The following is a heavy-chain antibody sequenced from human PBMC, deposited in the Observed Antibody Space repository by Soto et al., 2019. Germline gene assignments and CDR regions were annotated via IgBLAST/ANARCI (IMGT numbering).Heavy chain of an antibody. Sequence: ASVKVSCKASGYTFTSYGISWVRQAPGQGREWMGWISAYNGNTNYAQKLQGRVTMTTDTSTSTAYMELRSLRSDDTAVYYCARETEYYYGSGSQVPHWVGGLFSSVYYYYYGMDVWGQGTTVTVSS. V-gene: IGHV1-18*01. J-gene: IGHJ6*02. D-gene: IGHD3-10*01. CDR2: ISAYNGNT. CDR1: GYTFTSYG. CDR3: ARETEYYYGSGSQVPHWVGGLFSSVYYYYYGMDV.